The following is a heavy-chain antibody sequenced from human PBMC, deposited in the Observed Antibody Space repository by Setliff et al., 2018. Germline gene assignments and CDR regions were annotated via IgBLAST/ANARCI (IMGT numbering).Heavy chain of an antibody. D-gene: IGHD3-10*01. CDR3: VREPQGTYDS. J-gene: IGHJ4*02. CDR2: ISGDGRAT. CDR1: GFAFSAYP. Sequence: GGSLRLSCAASGFAFSAYPMHWVRQAPGEGLESISAISGDGRATYYSQSVKGRFTISRDNSKSTLYLQMDSLRPEDLAVYYCVREPQGTYDSWGQGTLVTVSS. V-gene: IGHV3-64*01.